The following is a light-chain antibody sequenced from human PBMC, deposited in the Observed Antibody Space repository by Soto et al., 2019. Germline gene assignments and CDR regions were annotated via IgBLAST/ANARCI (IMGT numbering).Light chain of an antibody. CDR1: SSNIGAGYD. J-gene: IGLJ3*02. Sequence: QAVVTQPPSVSGAPGQRVTISCTGSSSNIGAGYDVHWYQQLPGTAPKLLIYGNSNRPSGVPDRFSGSKSGTSASLAITGLQAEDEAEYYCQSYDSRLSGWVFGGGTKLTVL. CDR3: QSYDSRLSGWV. V-gene: IGLV1-40*01. CDR2: GNS.